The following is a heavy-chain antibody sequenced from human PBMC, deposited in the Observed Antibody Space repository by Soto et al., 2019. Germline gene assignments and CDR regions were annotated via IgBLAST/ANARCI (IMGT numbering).Heavy chain of an antibody. V-gene: IGHV3-23*01. D-gene: IGHD1-1*01. CDR3: AKDKYTDSVRKVWFFDF. Sequence: EVQLLESGGGLVKPGGSLRLSCAASGFTFSKYAMTWVRQAPGRGLEWVSSISSNGVTTDYADSVQGRFTIARDNSRNTLSLQMDSLSDDDAALYYCAKDKYTDSVRKVWFFDFWGRGTLVTVSS. CDR1: GFTFSKYA. CDR2: ISSNGVTT. J-gene: IGHJ2*01.